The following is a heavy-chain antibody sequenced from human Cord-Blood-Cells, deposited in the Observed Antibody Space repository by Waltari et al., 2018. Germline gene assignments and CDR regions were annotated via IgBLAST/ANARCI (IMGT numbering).Heavy chain of an antibody. V-gene: IGHV4-38-2*01. CDR1: GYPTSSGYY. J-gene: IGHJ4*02. Sequence: QVQLPESGPGLVEPSENLSLTCAVSGYPTSSGYYWGWIRQPPGKGLEWIGSIYHSGSTYYNPSLKSRVTISVDTSKNQFSLKLSSVTAADTAVYYCARKAATNFDYWGQGTLVTVSS. D-gene: IGHD5-12*01. CDR3: ARKAATNFDY. CDR2: IYHSGST.